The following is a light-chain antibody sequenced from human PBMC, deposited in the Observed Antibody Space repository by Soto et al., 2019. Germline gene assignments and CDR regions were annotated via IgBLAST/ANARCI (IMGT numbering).Light chain of an antibody. V-gene: IGKV3-20*01. CDR3: QQYGSSPLT. CDR1: QSVTSY. CDR2: GAS. Sequence: EIVLTQSPGTLSLSPGEKATLSCRASQSVTSYLAWYQQKPGQAPRLLIFGASGRATGSPDRFSGSGSGTVFTLTISRLEPEDFAVYYCQQYGSSPLTFGGGTKVEIK. J-gene: IGKJ4*01.